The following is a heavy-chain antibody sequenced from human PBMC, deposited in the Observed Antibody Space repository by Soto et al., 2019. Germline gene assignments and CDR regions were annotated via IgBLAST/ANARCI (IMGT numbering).Heavy chain of an antibody. CDR2: ISSGSDSI. D-gene: IGHD3-10*02. CDR1: GFIFTSYS. J-gene: IGHJ1*01. CDR3: AIVCSADRFVRYFLL. Sequence: GVSLRLSCAASGFIFTSYSMVWVRLAPGKGLEWVASISSGSDSIFYADSVKGRFTVSRDNAKNSLFLQMNNVRVDDTAVYFCAIVCSADRFVRYFLLWGQGNQVTASS. V-gene: IGHV3-21*01.